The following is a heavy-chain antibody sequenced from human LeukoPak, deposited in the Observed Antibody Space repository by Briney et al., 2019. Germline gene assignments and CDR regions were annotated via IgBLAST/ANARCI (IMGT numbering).Heavy chain of an antibody. CDR1: GFTFSSYA. D-gene: IGHD3-22*01. CDR2: ISGSGGST. V-gene: IGHV3-23*01. CDR3: AKGPNYYDSSGYSDY. Sequence: GGPLRLSCAASGFTFSSYAMSGVRQAPGKGLEWVSTISGSGGSTYYADSVKGRFTISRDNSKNTLYLQMNSLRAEDTAVYYCAKGPNYYDSSGYSDYWGQGTLVTVSS. J-gene: IGHJ4*02.